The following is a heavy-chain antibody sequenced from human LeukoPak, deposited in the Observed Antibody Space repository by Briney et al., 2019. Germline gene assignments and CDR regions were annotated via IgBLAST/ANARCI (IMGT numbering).Heavy chain of an antibody. CDR2: IYPGDSDT. Sequence: NAGESLKISCKGSGYSFTSYWIGWVRQMPGKGLEWMWIIYPGDSDTRYSPSFQGQVTISADKSISTAYLQWSSLKASDTAMYYCARQPKLVAAGTYLDYWGQGTLVTVSS. J-gene: IGHJ4*02. CDR3: ARQPKLVAAGTYLDY. CDR1: GYSFTSYW. D-gene: IGHD6-13*01. V-gene: IGHV5-51*01.